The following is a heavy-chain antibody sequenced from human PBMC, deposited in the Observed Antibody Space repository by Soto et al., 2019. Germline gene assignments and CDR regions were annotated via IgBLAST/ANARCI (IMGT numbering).Heavy chain of an antibody. Sequence: EVQLVESGGGLVQPGGSLRLSCAASGFTFSTYWMHWVRQAPGKGLVWVSRINSDGSSTTYADSVKGRLTISRDNAKKTVYLQMNSLRAEDTAVYYCARAYLSALDYWGQGTLVTVSS. CDR1: GFTFSTYW. J-gene: IGHJ4*02. V-gene: IGHV3-74*01. CDR3: ARAYLSALDY. D-gene: IGHD3-16*01. CDR2: INSDGSST.